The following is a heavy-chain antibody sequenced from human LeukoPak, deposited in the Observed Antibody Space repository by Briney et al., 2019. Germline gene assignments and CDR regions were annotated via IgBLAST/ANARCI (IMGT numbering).Heavy chain of an antibody. CDR3: ARESEDSSSPRKYFDY. V-gene: IGHV4-39*07. CDR1: GGSISSSSYY. Sequence: ASETLSLTCTASGGSISSSSYYWGWIRQPPGKGLEWIGSIYYSGSTYYNPSLKSRVTISVDTSKNQFSLKLSSVTAADTAVYYCARESEDSSSPRKYFDYWGQGTLVTVSS. D-gene: IGHD6-13*01. J-gene: IGHJ4*02. CDR2: IYYSGST.